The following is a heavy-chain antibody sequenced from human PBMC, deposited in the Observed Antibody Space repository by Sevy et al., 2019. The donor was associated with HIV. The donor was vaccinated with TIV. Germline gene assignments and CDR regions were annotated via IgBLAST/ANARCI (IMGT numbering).Heavy chain of an antibody. D-gene: IGHD4-17*01. CDR2: IWFDGSNK. Sequence: GGSLRLFCATSGFTFNSYGMHWVRQAPGKGLEWVALIWFDGSNKYYADSVKGRFTISRDIVKNTLHLQMNSLRAEDTAVYYCARDLEFYDYGDYGPAFTPDYWGQGTLVTVSS. CDR1: GFTFNSYG. J-gene: IGHJ4*02. V-gene: IGHV3-33*01. CDR3: ARDLEFYDYGDYGPAFTPDY.